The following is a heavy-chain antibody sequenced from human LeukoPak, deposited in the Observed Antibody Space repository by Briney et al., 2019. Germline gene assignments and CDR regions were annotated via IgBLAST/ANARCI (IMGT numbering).Heavy chain of an antibody. Sequence: PSETLSLTCSVSGGSISSSNYYWGWVRQPPGKGLDWIATIYYTGSTYYNPSLKSRVTISVDTSKNQFSLSLTSVTAADTAVYFCASRPTFYYGSGSYPRRFYDSWGQGILVTVSS. CDR1: GGSISSSNYY. J-gene: IGHJ4*02. V-gene: IGHV4-39*01. CDR3: ASRPTFYYGSGSYPRRFYDS. D-gene: IGHD3-10*01. CDR2: IYYTGST.